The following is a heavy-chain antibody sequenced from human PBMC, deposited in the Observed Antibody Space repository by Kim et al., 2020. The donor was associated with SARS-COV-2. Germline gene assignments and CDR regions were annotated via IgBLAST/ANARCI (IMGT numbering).Heavy chain of an antibody. CDR2: IIPLSGST. J-gene: IGHJ6*02. CDR1: GETLKRST. CDR3: AGGPLDYYDSSGYYYYNIDG. Sequence: SVKVSCKASGETLKRSTISWVRQAPGQRLEWMGGIIPLSGSTNYALKFQGRVMITADESTSTVHMELSSLTSEDTAIYYCAGGPLDYYDSSGYYYYNIDGWGQGTTVTVSS. D-gene: IGHD3-22*01. V-gene: IGHV1-69*13.